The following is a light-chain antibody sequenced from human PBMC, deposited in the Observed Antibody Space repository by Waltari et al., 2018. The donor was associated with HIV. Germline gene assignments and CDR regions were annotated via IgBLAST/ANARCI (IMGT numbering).Light chain of an antibody. Sequence: DIQMTQSPSSLSASLGDRVTITCRASQGIRNSLAWYQQKPGKSPKLLLYAASRLESGVPSRFSGSGSGTDYTLTISSLQPEDFATYYCQQYYSTLYTFGQGTKLEIK. CDR3: QQYYSTLYT. J-gene: IGKJ2*01. V-gene: IGKV1-NL1*01. CDR2: AAS. CDR1: QGIRNS.